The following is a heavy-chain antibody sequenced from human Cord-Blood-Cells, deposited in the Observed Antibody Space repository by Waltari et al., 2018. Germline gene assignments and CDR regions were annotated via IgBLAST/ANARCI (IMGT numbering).Heavy chain of an antibody. D-gene: IGHD1-26*01. CDR3: ARVSDRYSGSYYWYCDL. Sequence: VQLVQSAAEVKKPGSSVKLSCKAYGGSFSSYAISWVRQAPGQGLEWRGGRIPIFGTANYAKKFQGRVTTTADKATSTAYMALSSMRSEETAVYYGARVSDRYSGSYYWYCDLWGRGTLVTVSS. V-gene: IGHV1-69*06. CDR2: RIPIFGTA. J-gene: IGHJ2*01. CDR1: GGSFSSYA.